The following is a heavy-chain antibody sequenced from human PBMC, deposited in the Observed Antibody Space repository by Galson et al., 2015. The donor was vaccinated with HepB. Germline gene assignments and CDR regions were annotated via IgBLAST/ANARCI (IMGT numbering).Heavy chain of an antibody. V-gene: IGHV3-53*01. CDR1: GFTVSTSY. CDR3: AREQGSYDSTDYAFDI. Sequence: SLRLSCAASGFTVSTSYMSWVRQAPGKGLEWVSVIYSGGGTYYADSVQGRFSISRDNSKNTLYLQMNSLRVEDTAVYYCAREQGSYDSTDYAFDIWGQGTMVTVSS. CDR2: IYSGGGT. J-gene: IGHJ3*02. D-gene: IGHD3-22*01.